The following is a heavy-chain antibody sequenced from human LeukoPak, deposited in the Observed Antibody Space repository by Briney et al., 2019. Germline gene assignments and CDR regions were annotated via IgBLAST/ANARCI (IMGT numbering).Heavy chain of an antibody. J-gene: IGHJ4*02. D-gene: IGHD3-22*01. CDR3: ARDPYYYDSSGYYYDY. CDR1: GGSFSGYY. V-gene: IGHV4-34*01. Sequence: PSETLSLTCAVYGGSFSGYYWSWLRQPPGKGLEWIGEINHSGSTNYNTSLKSRVTISVDTSKNQFSLKLSSVTAADTAVYYCARDPYYYDSSGYYYDYWGQGTLVTVSS. CDR2: INHSGST.